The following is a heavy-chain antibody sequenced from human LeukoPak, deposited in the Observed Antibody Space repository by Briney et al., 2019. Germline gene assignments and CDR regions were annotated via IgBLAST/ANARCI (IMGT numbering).Heavy chain of an antibody. J-gene: IGHJ1*01. Sequence: EWVSLISWDGGSTYYADSVKGRFTISRDNSKNSLYLQMNSLRAEDTALYYCAKDMKGYFQHWGQGTLVTVSS. CDR2: ISWDGGST. V-gene: IGHV3-43D*03. CDR3: AKDMKGYFQH.